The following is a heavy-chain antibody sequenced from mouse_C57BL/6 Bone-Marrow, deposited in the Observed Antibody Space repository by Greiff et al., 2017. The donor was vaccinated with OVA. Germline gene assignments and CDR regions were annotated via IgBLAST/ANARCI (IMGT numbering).Heavy chain of an antibody. D-gene: IGHD2-1*01. CDR3: ARGGYGN. Sequence: QVQLQQPGAELVRPGTSVKLSCKASGYTFTSYWMHWVKQRPGQGLEWIGVIDPSDSYTNYNQKFKGKATLTVDTSSSTAYMQLSSLTSEDPAVYYCARGGYGNWGQGTTLTVSS. CDR2: IDPSDSYT. CDR1: GYTFTSYW. V-gene: IGHV1-59*01. J-gene: IGHJ2*01.